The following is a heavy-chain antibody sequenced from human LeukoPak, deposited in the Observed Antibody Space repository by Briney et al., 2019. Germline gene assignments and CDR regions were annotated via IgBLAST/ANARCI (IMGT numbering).Heavy chain of an antibody. CDR1: GDSISSSSYY. D-gene: IGHD6-19*01. Sequence: PSETLSLTCTVSGDSISSSSYYWGWIRQPPGKGLEWIGSIYYSGSTCYNPSLKSRVTISVDTSKNQFSLKLSSVTAADTAVYYCARFGGRRQWLVRTKGYNWFDPWGQGTLVTVSS. V-gene: IGHV4-39*01. CDR2: IYYSGST. J-gene: IGHJ5*02. CDR3: ARFGGRRQWLVRTKGYNWFDP.